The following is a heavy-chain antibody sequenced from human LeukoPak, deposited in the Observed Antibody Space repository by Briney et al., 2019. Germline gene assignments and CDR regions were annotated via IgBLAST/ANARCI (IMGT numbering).Heavy chain of an antibody. CDR3: ARCMYYYYYMDV. J-gene: IGHJ6*03. V-gene: IGHV1-18*01. Sequence: ASVRVSCKASGYTFTSYGISWVRQAPGQGLEWMGWISAYNGNTNYAQKLQGRVTMTTDTSTSTAYMELRSLRSDDAAVYYCARCMYYYYYMDVWGKGTTVTVSS. CDR1: GYTFTSYG. CDR2: ISAYNGNT.